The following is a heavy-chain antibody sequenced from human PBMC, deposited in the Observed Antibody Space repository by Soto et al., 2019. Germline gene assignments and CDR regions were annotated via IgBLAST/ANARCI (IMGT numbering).Heavy chain of an antibody. V-gene: IGHV1-18*01. Sequence: SVKVSCTASGYTFSNYGITWVRQAPGQPLEWLGWISLYSDGTNYAQKFQGRVSMTTDTSTTTAYMELRSLRSDDTAVYYGVRVVPGAEAWFGPWGQGTLVTVSS. D-gene: IGHD2-2*01. J-gene: IGHJ5*02. CDR3: VRVVPGAEAWFGP. CDR1: GYTFSNYG. CDR2: ISLYSDGT.